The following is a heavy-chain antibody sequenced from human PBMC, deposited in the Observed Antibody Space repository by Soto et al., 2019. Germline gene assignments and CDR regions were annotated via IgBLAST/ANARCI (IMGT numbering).Heavy chain of an antibody. CDR3: XXXXYGDYVGYFDP. J-gene: IGHJ5*02. V-gene: IGHV4-30-2*01. D-gene: IGHD4-17*01. CDR1: GDTISTGGYS. CDR2: TYHSGNP. Sequence: QLQLQESGSRLVKSSETLSLTCAVSGDTISTGGYSWAWIRQPPGKALEWIGHTYHSGNPYYNPXXXXXXXXXXXXXXXXXXXXXXXXXXXXXXXXXXXXXXYGDYVGYFDPWGQGTLVTVSS.